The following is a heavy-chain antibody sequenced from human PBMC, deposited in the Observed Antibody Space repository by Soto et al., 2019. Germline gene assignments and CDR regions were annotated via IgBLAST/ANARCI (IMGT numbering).Heavy chain of an antibody. CDR3: ARDQLEGNWFDP. V-gene: IGHV4-30-2*01. CDR1: GGSISSGGYS. CDR2: IYHRGYN. J-gene: IGHJ5*02. D-gene: IGHD1-1*01. Sequence: QLQLQESGSGLMKPSQTLSLTCAVSGGSISSGGYSWNWIRQPPGKGLEWIGYIYHRGYNFYNPSLKSRVXXXVXESTNQFSLKLSSVTAADTAVYYCARDQLEGNWFDPWGQGTLVTVSS.